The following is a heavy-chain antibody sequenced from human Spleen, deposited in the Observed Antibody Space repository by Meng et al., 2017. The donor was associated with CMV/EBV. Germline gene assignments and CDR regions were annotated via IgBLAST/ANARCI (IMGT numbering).Heavy chain of an antibody. V-gene: IGHV3-64*02. D-gene: IGHD6-19*01. J-gene: IGHJ4*02. CDR3: AKDHVAVTGIGPLFDS. Sequence: LSLTCAASGFTFSSYGMHWVRQAPGKGLAYVSTISTNGGSTYYADSVKGRFTISRDISKDILYLQMHSLRDEDTAVYYCAKDHVAVTGIGPLFDSWGQGTLVTVSS. CDR1: GFTFSSYG. CDR2: ISTNGGST.